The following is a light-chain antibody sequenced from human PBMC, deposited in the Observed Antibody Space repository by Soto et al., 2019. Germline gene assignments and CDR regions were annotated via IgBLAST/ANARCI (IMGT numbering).Light chain of an antibody. V-gene: IGLV7-46*01. CDR1: TGAVTSGHY. CDR2: DTS. J-gene: IGLJ2*01. CDR3: ILVYTGGVV. Sequence: QAVVTQEPSLTVSPGGTVTLTCGSSTGAVTSGHYPYWFQQKPGQAPRTLIYDTSNKHSWTPARFSGSLLGGKAALTLSGAQPEDEAEYYCILVYTGGVVFGGGTMVTVL.